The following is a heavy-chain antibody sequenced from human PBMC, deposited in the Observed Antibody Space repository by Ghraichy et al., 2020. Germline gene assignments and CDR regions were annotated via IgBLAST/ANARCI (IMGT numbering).Heavy chain of an antibody. Sequence: GGSLRLSCAVSGFTFSNAWMRWVRQAPGKGLEWVGRIKSKSDGGTTDYAAPVRGRFTISRDDSENTLYLQMSSLRIEDTAVYYCATALRWEPPPIDCWGQGTLVTVSS. CDR1: GFTFSNAW. J-gene: IGHJ4*02. D-gene: IGHD1-26*01. CDR3: ATALRWEPPPIDC. V-gene: IGHV3-15*01. CDR2: IKSKSDGGTT.